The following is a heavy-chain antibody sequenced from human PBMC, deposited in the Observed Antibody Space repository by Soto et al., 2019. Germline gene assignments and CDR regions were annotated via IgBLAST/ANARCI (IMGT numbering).Heavy chain of an antibody. CDR1: GVKFSTHS. CDR2: ITSSSVTM. V-gene: IGHV3-48*01. D-gene: IGHD2-2*01. CDR3: VGEVGFQLIY. Sequence: PGGSLRIFYAASGVKFSTHSMNWVRQAPGKGLEWISYITSSSVTMYADSVKGRFTISRDNAKNSLYLQMNGLRAEDTAVYFCVGEVGFQLIYWGQGTLVTAPQ. J-gene: IGHJ4*02.